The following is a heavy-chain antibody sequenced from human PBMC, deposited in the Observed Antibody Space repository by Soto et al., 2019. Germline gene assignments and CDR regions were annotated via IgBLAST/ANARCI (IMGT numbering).Heavy chain of an antibody. D-gene: IGHD2-2*02. Sequence: GGSLRFSCVGSGFIFSNYSINWVRQAPGKGLEWVSSISSRSDSYYAESVKGRFTISRDNAKNSVSLQMNSLRAEDTAVYYCAREYTAWPLAYGLDVWGQGTTVTVSS. V-gene: IGHV3-21*01. CDR1: GFIFSNYS. CDR3: AREYTAWPLAYGLDV. J-gene: IGHJ6*02. CDR2: ISSRSDS.